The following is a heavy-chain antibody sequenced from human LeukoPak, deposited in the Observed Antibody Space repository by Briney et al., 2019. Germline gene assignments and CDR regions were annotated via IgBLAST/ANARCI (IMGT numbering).Heavy chain of an antibody. CDR3: ARQETDYYDSSGLYMDV. CDR1: GGSFSGYY. V-gene: IGHV4-34*01. Sequence: SETLSLTCAVYGGSFSGYYWSWIRQPPGKGLEWIGEINHSGSTNYNPSLKSRVTISVDTSKNQFSLKLSSVTAADTAVYYCARQETDYYDSSGLYMDVWGKGTTVTVS. CDR2: INHSGST. J-gene: IGHJ6*03. D-gene: IGHD3-22*01.